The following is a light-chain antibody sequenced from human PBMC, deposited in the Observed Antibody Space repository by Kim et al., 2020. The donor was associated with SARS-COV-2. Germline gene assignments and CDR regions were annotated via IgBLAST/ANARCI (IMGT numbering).Light chain of an antibody. J-gene: IGKJ5*01. Sequence: AAVGDIVTMTGRASQDIRNDLGWYQQNPGRAPKRLIYGASSLQSGVPSRFRGSGSGTEFTLTISSLQPEDFATYFCLQHNTYPITIGQGTRLEIK. CDR3: LQHNTYPIT. V-gene: IGKV1-17*01. CDR1: QDIRND. CDR2: GAS.